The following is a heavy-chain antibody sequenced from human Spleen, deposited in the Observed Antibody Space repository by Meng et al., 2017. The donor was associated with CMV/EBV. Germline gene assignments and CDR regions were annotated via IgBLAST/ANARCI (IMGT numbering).Heavy chain of an antibody. CDR1: GFTFSSFA. CDR3: ARVGLTGNGDC. V-gene: IGHV3-7*01. D-gene: IGHD3-9*01. J-gene: IGHJ4*02. CDR2: INEGGSEK. Sequence: GGSLRLSCAASGFTFSSFAMSWVRQAPGKGLEWVASINEGGSEKYYVDSVKGRFTISRDNAKNSLYLQMHSLRAEDTAVYYCARVGLTGNGDCWGQGTLVTVSS.